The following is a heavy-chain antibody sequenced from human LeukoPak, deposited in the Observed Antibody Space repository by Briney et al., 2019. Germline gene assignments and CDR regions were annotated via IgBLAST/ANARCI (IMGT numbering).Heavy chain of an antibody. Sequence: ASVKVSCKASGYTFASYYMHWVRQAPGQGLEWMGIINPSGGSTSYAQKFQGRVTMTRDTSISTAYMELSRLRSDDTAVYYCARESSSWFSVDYWGQGTLVTVSS. CDR1: GYTFASYY. CDR3: ARESSSWFSVDY. J-gene: IGHJ4*02. D-gene: IGHD6-13*01. CDR2: INPSGGST. V-gene: IGHV1-46*01.